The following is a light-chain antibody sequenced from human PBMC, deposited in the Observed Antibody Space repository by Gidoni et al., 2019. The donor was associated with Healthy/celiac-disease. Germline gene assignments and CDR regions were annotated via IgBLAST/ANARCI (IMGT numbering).Light chain of an antibody. CDR1: QSISSW. CDR2: KAS. Sequence: DIQMTHSPSTLSASVGDRVTITCRASQSISSWLAWYQQKPGKAPKLLIYKASSLESGVPSRFSGSGSGTEFTLTISSLQPDDFATYYCQQYNSYSCSFGQGTKLEIK. J-gene: IGKJ2*04. V-gene: IGKV1-5*03. CDR3: QQYNSYSCS.